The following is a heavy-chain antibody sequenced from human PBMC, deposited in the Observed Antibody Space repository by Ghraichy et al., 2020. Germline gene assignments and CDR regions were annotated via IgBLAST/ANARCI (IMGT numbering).Heavy chain of an antibody. CDR2: ISGSGNTI. Sequence: GGSLRLSCAASGFTFSNYEMNWVRQAPGKGLEWVSYISGSGNTINYADSVKARFTVSRDNAKNSLYLQMNSLRAEDTAVYYCARDSNSPFDYWGQGTLVTGST. CDR3: ARDSNSPFDY. CDR1: GFTFSNYE. D-gene: IGHD6-6*01. V-gene: IGHV3-48*03. J-gene: IGHJ4*02.